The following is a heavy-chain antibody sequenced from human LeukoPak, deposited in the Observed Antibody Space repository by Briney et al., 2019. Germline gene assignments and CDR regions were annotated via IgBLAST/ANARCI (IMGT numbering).Heavy chain of an antibody. Sequence: SETLSLTCAVYGGSFSGYCWSWIRQPPGKGLEWIGEINHSGSTNYNPSLKSRVTISVDMSKNHFSLRLSSVTAADTAMYYCARGTLYSGWSYYFDYWGQGSQVTVSS. D-gene: IGHD6-19*01. CDR3: ARGTLYSGWSYYFDY. CDR2: INHSGST. J-gene: IGHJ4*02. CDR1: GGSFSGYC. V-gene: IGHV4-34*01.